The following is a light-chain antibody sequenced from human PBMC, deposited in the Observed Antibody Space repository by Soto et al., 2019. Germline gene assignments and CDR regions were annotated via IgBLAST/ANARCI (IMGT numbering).Light chain of an antibody. CDR3: QSYDNSLTGYV. J-gene: IGLJ1*01. V-gene: IGLV2-8*01. Sequence: QSALTQPPSASGSPGQSVTISCTGTSSDVGGYNYVSWYQQHPGKAPKLMIYEVSKRPSGVPDRFSGSKSGTSASLAITGLQADDEADYYCQSYDNSLTGYVFGSGTKVTVL. CDR2: EVS. CDR1: SSDVGGYNY.